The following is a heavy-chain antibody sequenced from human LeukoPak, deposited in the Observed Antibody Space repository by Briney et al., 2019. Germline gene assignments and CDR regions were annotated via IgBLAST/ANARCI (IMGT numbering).Heavy chain of an antibody. J-gene: IGHJ6*03. CDR1: GGTFNSYT. Sequence: EASVKVSCKASGGTFNSYTITWVRQAPGQGLEWMGGIMPLFNTPNYAQQFQGRVTITTDESTSTAYMELSSLRFEDTAMYYCARVDRYHFYLDVWGKGTTVTVSS. CDR2: IMPLFNTP. V-gene: IGHV1-69*05. CDR3: ARVDRYHFYLDV.